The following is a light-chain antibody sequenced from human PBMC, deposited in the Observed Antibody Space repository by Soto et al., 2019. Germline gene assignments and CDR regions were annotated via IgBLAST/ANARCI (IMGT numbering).Light chain of an antibody. CDR1: QGVSSSY. V-gene: IGKV3D-20*01. CDR3: QQYGSSPPFT. CDR2: DAS. Sequence: EIVLTQSPATLSLSPGERATLSCGASQGVSSSYLAWYQQKPGLAPRLLIYDASSSATGIPDRFSGSGSGTDFTLTISRLEPEDFAVYYCQQYGSSPPFTFGPGTKVDIE. J-gene: IGKJ3*01.